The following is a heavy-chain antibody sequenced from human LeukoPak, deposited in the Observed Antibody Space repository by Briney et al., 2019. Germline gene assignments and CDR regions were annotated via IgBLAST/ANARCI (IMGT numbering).Heavy chain of an antibody. CDR2: VARDGGAK. Sequence: GTSLRLSCVASGFSFSNHGMHWVRQAPGKGLEWVSVVARDGGAKFYADSVKGRFTLSRDNSKNMFFLQMNFLTVEGTAIYYCAREATWGQWYFDHWGQGTPVIVSS. J-gene: IGHJ4*02. CDR3: AREATWGQWYFDH. D-gene: IGHD6-19*01. V-gene: IGHV3-30*03. CDR1: GFSFSNHG.